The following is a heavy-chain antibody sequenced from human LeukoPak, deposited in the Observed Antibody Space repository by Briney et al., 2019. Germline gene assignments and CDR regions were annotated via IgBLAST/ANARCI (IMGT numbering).Heavy chain of an antibody. D-gene: IGHD6-6*01. CDR3: TRAMYTSSSLFDY. J-gene: IGHJ4*02. V-gene: IGHV3-74*01. CDR2: VNGDGSTT. Sequence: GGSLRLSCAGSGFTFSSYWMHWVRQAPGKGLVWVSRVNGDGSTTNYADSVKGRFTISRDNAKNTLYLQMNSLRAEDTAVYYCTRAMYTSSSLFDYWGPGTPVTVSS. CDR1: GFTFSSYW.